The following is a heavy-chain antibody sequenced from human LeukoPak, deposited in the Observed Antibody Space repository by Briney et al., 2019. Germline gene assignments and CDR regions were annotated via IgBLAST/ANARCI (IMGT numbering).Heavy chain of an antibody. CDR3: ARDSPGRAAACVGDY. CDR1: GYTFTSYY. CDR2: INPSGGST. J-gene: IGHJ4*02. D-gene: IGHD6-13*01. Sequence: ASVKVSCKASGYTFTSYYMHWVRQAPGQGLEWMGIINPSGGSTSYAQKFQGRVTMTRGTSTSTVYMELSSLRSEDTAVYYCARDSPGRAAACVGDYWGQGTVVTVSS. V-gene: IGHV1-46*01.